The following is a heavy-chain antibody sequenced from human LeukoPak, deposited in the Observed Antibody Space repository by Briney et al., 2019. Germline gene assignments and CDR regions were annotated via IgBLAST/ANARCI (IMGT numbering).Heavy chain of an antibody. D-gene: IGHD1-26*01. V-gene: IGHV4-59*01. CDR2: IYYSGST. J-gene: IGHJ3*02. Sequence: SETLSLTCSVSGDSISSYYWSWIRQPPGKGLEWIGYIYYSGSTNYNPSLKSRVTISVDTSKKQFSLKLSSVTAADTAFYYCARYIVSYPHDAFDIWGQGTMVTVSS. CDR3: ARYIVSYPHDAFDI. CDR1: GDSISSYY.